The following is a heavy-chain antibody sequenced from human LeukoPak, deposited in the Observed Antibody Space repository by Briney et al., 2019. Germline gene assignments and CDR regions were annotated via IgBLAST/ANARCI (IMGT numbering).Heavy chain of an antibody. J-gene: IGHJ4*02. CDR2: ISSSSSYM. D-gene: IGHD3-16*01. CDR3: ARDVITAAPYFDY. CDR1: GFTFSSYS. Sequence: SGGSLRLSCAASGFTFSSYSMNWVRQAPGKGLEWVSFISSSSSYMYYADSVKGRFTISRDNAKNSLYLQTNSLKAEDTAVYYCARDVITAAPYFDYWGQGTLVTVSS. V-gene: IGHV3-21*01.